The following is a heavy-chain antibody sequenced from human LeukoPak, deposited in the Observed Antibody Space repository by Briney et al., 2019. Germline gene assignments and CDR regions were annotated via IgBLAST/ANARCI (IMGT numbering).Heavy chain of an antibody. CDR2: IYTSGST. D-gene: IGHD2-8*01. V-gene: IGHV4-61*02. CDR3: ARRRFVRGPDVVNPFDY. J-gene: IGHJ4*02. CDR1: GDSISSGDYY. Sequence: SETLSLTCTVSGDSISSGDYYWSWIRQPAGKGLEWIGRIYTSGSTNYNPSLKSRVTISVDTSKNQFSLKLTSVTAADTAVYYCARRRFVRGPDVVNPFDYWGQGTLVTVSS.